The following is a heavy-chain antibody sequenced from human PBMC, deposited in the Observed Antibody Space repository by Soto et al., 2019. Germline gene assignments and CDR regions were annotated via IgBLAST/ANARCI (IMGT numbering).Heavy chain of an antibody. J-gene: IGHJ4*02. Sequence: SETLSLTCTVSGGSISSYYWSWIRQPPGKGLEWIGYMFYSGSTNYNPSLKSRVTISIDTSKTQFSLRLSSVTAADTAVYYCARQRYYYDSRSYFDSWGQGTLVTVSS. CDR1: GGSISSYY. D-gene: IGHD3-10*01. CDR3: ARQRYYYDSRSYFDS. CDR2: MFYSGST. V-gene: IGHV4-59*08.